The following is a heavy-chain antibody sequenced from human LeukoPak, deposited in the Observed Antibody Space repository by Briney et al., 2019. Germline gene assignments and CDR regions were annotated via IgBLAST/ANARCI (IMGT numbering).Heavy chain of an antibody. J-gene: IGHJ4*02. CDR1: GFTFSSYA. D-gene: IGHD2-2*01. CDR2: ISYDGSNK. CDR3: ARVRTSPH. Sequence: PGRSLRLSCAASGFTFSSYAMHWVRQAPGKGLEWVAVISYDGSNKYYADSVKGRFTISRDNSKNTLYLQMNSLRAEDTAVCYCARVRTSPHWGQGTLVTVSS. V-gene: IGHV3-30-3*01.